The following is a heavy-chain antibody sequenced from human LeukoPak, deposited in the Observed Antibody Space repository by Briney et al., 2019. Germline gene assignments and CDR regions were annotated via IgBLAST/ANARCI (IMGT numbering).Heavy chain of an antibody. Sequence: SETLSLTCTVSGGSISSSSYCWGWIRQPPGKGLEWIGSIYYSGSTYYNPSLKSRVTISVDTSRNQFSLKLSSVTAADTAVYYCARIPYYYSYMDVWGKGTTVTVSS. CDR3: ARIPYYYSYMDV. CDR1: GGSISSSSYC. J-gene: IGHJ6*03. CDR2: IYYSGST. V-gene: IGHV4-39*07.